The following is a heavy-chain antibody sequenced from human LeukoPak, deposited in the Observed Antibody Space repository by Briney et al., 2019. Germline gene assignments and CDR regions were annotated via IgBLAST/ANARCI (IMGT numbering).Heavy chain of an antibody. CDR2: ISGGGGST. CDR1: GFPFNSYG. J-gene: IGHJ4*02. D-gene: IGHD2/OR15-2a*01. Sequence: GGSLRLSCAASGFPFNSYGMSWVRQAPGKGLEWVSLISGGGGSTYYADSVKGRFTISRDNSKNTLYLQVNRLTAEDTAVYYCARDDAIGGGYLDSWGRGTLVTVSS. CDR3: ARDDAIGGGYLDS. V-gene: IGHV3-23*01.